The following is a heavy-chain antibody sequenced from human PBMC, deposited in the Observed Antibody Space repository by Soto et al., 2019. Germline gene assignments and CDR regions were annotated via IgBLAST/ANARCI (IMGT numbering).Heavy chain of an antibody. Sequence: QLQLQESGPGLVKPSETLSLTCTVSGGPIRSSSHYWGWIRQSPGTGLEWIGSIDESGDSYYNPSLKSRVTISVDTSKNQFSLKLISVTGADSAICYCAREGGYVDYWGQGTLVTVSS. V-gene: IGHV4-39*02. D-gene: IGHD1-1*01. CDR3: AREGGYVDY. CDR2: IDESGDS. CDR1: GGPIRSSSHY. J-gene: IGHJ4*02.